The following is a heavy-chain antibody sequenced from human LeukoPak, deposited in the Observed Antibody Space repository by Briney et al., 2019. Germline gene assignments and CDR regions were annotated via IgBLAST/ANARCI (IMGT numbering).Heavy chain of an antibody. J-gene: IGHJ4*02. CDR3: GRYDNSGYLFDY. CDR2: IYPGDSDT. V-gene: IGHV5-51*03. Sequence: GESLKISCKGAGYSFTSYWIGWVRQMPGKGLDWMGIIYPGDSDTRYSPSFQGHATISADKSISTAYLQWSSLKASDTAMYYCGRYDNSGYLFDYWGQGTLVTVSS. D-gene: IGHD3-22*01. CDR1: GYSFTSYW.